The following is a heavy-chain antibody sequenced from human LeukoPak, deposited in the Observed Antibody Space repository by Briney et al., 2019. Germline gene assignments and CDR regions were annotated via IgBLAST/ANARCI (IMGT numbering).Heavy chain of an antibody. J-gene: IGHJ5*02. CDR1: GGSISSGGYS. CDR2: IYHSGST. D-gene: IGHD2-8*01. Sequence: PSETLSLTCAVSGGSISSGGYSWSWIRQPPGKDLEWIGYIYHSGSTYYNPSLMSRVTISVDRSKNQFSLKLSSVTAADTAVYYCARGIPGYCTNGVCYTHWFDPWGQGTLVTVSS. CDR3: ARGIPGYCTNGVCYTHWFDP. V-gene: IGHV4-30-2*01.